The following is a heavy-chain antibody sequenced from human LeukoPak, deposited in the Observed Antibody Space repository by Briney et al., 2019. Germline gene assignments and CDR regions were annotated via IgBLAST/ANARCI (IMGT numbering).Heavy chain of an antibody. J-gene: IGHJ4*02. D-gene: IGHD5-18*01. CDR2: IIPIFGTA. CDR3: AQGFFRGYSYGWYFDY. V-gene: IGHV1-69*13. CDR1: GGTFSSYA. Sequence: SVEVSCKASGGTFSSYAISWVRQAPGQGLEWMGGIIPIFGTANYAQKFQGRVTITADESTSTAYMELSSLRSEDTAVYYCAQGFFRGYSYGWYFDYRGQGTLVTVSS.